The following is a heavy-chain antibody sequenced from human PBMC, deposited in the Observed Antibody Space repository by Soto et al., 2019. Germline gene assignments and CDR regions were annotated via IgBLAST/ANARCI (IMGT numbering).Heavy chain of an antibody. J-gene: IGHJ4*02. CDR2: ISRDGGTK. D-gene: IGHD2-8*02. V-gene: IGHV3-30*03. CDR3: TGEVASGY. Sequence: QVQLVESGGGVVQPGRSLRLSCAVSGFTVSSYGMHWVRQAPGKGLEWVAVISRDGGTKFYAESVKGRFSISRDNSRNTLFLEMNSRRGDDMAVYYCTGEVASGYWGQGTLVTVSS. CDR1: GFTVSSYG.